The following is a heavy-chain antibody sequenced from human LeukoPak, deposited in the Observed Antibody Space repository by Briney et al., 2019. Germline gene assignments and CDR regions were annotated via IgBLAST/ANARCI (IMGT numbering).Heavy chain of an antibody. V-gene: IGHV3-30-3*01. CDR2: ISYDGSNK. J-gene: IGHJ6*02. Sequence: PGGSLRLSCAASGFTFSSYAMPWVRQAPGKGLEWVAVISYDGSNKYYADSVKGRFTISRDNSKNTLYLQMNSLRAEDTAVYYCARGPLLWFGELSPMDVWGQGTTVTVSS. D-gene: IGHD3-10*01. CDR1: GFTFSSYA. CDR3: ARGPLLWFGELSPMDV.